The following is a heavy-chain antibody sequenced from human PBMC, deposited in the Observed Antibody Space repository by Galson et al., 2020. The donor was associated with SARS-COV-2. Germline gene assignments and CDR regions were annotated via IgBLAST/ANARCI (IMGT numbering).Heavy chain of an antibody. CDR3: AREYDTSGYYLDAFDI. CDR1: GFTFSDYW. Sequence: GGSLRLSCAASGFTFSDYWMHWVRQIPGKGLLWVARINAEGSSATYADSVKGRFTISRDNANNTLYLQMHSLGVEAMALYFCAREYDTSGYYLDAFDIWGQGTVVTVSS. CDR2: INAEGSSA. V-gene: IGHV3-74*01. D-gene: IGHD3-22*01. J-gene: IGHJ3*02.